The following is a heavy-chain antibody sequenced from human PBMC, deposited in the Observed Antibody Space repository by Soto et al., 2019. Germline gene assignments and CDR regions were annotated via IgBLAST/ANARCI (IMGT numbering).Heavy chain of an antibody. J-gene: IGHJ4*02. CDR2: IYHSGTI. CDR1: GGSITSYY. CDR3: ASGSDF. V-gene: IGHV4-59*01. Sequence: QVRLQESGPGLVKPSETLSLTCTVSGGSITSYYWSWIRQPPGKGLEWIGYIYHSGTINYNPSLKSRGTISVDTSKRQFSLQLNSVTAADTAVYYCASGSDFWGQGTLVTVSS.